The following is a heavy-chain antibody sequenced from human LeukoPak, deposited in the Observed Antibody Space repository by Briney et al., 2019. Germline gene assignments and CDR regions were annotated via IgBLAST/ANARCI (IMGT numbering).Heavy chain of an antibody. D-gene: IGHD3-22*01. J-gene: IGHJ4*02. CDR1: GGSISSYY. CDR3: ARDYYYRMDY. V-gene: IGHV4-59*01. CDR2: IYYSGST. Sequence: SETLSLTCTVSGGSISSYYWSWIRQPPGKGLEWIGYIYYSGSTNYNPSLKSRVTISVDTSKNQFSLKLSSVTAADTAVYYCARDYYYRMDYWGQGALVTVSS.